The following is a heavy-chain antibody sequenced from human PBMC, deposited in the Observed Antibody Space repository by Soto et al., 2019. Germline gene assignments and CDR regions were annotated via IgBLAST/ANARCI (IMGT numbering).Heavy chain of an antibody. CDR1: GFTFSDHY. CDR2: TRNKANSYTT. D-gene: IGHD3-10*01. Sequence: PGGSLRLSCAASGFTFSDHYMDWVRQAPGKGLEWVGRTRNKANSYTTEYAASVKGRFTISRDDSKNSLYLQMNSLKTEDTAVYYCARAHINYGSGSYYHYYYGMDVWGQGTTVTVSS. CDR3: ARAHINYGSGSYYHYYYGMDV. V-gene: IGHV3-72*01. J-gene: IGHJ6*02.